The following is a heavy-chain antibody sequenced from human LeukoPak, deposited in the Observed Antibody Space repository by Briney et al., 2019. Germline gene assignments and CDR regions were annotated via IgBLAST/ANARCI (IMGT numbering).Heavy chain of an antibody. Sequence: PSETLSLTCAVYGGSFSVYYGSWIRQPPGKGLEWIGEINHSGSTNYNPSLKSRVTISVDTSKNQFSLKVSSVTAAGTALYYCAPTYSYTGGGYDYWGQGTLVTVSS. CDR2: INHSGST. CDR1: GGSFSVYY. D-gene: IGHD5-18*01. V-gene: IGHV4-34*01. J-gene: IGHJ4*02. CDR3: APTYSYTGGGYDY.